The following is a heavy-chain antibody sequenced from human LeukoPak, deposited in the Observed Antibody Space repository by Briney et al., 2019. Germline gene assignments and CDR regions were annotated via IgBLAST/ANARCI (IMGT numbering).Heavy chain of an antibody. CDR3: ARDLSGRYAFDI. V-gene: IGHV3-23*01. J-gene: IGHJ3*02. Sequence: GGSLRLSCAVSGFTFNNYVMNWVRQAPGKGLEWVSSISGSGDSTYYADSVKGRFTISRDNAKNSLYLQMNSLRDEDTAVYYCARDLSGRYAFDIWGQGTMVTVSS. D-gene: IGHD3-10*01. CDR1: GFTFNNYV. CDR2: ISGSGDST.